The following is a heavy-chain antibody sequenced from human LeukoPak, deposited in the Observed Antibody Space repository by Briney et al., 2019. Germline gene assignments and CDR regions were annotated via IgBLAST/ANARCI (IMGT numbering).Heavy chain of an antibody. CDR1: GFTFSSYG. V-gene: IGHV3-30*02. D-gene: IGHD3-22*01. J-gene: IGHJ1*01. CDR2: IRYDGSNK. Sequence: SGGSLRLXCAASGFTFSSYGMHWVRQAPGKGLEWVAFIRYDGSNKYYADSVKGRFTISRDNSKNTLYLQMNSLRAEDTAVYYCATSRYYYDSSGYPEYFQHWGQGTLVTVSS. CDR3: ATSRYYYDSSGYPEYFQH.